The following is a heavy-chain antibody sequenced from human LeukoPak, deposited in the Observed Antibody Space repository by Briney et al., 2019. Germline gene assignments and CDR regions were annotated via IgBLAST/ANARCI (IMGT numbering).Heavy chain of an antibody. CDR2: IRSKAYGGTT. Sequence: GGSLRLSCTAPGFTFGDYGMSWVRQAPGKGLEWVGFIRSKAYGGTTEYAASVKGRFTISRDDSKSIAYLQMNSLKTEDTAVYYCTRDWGTTGTTWAWDYWGQGTLVTVSS. J-gene: IGHJ4*02. D-gene: IGHD1-7*01. CDR1: GFTFGDYG. V-gene: IGHV3-49*04. CDR3: TRDWGTTGTTWAWDY.